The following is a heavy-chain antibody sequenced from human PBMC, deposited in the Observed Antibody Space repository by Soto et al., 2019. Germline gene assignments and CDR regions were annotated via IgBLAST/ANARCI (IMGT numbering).Heavy chain of an antibody. J-gene: IGHJ4*02. CDR2: ISGSGGST. CDR1: GFTFSSYA. V-gene: IGHV3-23*01. Sequence: PGGSLRLSCAASGFTFSSYAMSWVRQAPGKGLEWVSAISGSGGSTYYADSVKGRFTISRDNSKNTLYLQMNSLRAEDTAVYYCAKGDPGTTGQLYYFDYWGQGTLVTVSS. D-gene: IGHD1-7*01. CDR3: AKGDPGTTGQLYYFDY.